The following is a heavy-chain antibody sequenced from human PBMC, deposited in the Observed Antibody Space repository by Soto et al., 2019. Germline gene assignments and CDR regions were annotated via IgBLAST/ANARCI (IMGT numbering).Heavy chain of an antibody. V-gene: IGHV1-69*01. J-gene: IGHJ5*02. D-gene: IGHD6-13*01. Sequence: QVQLVQSGAEVKKPGSSVKVSCQASGGTFSSYGIGWVRQAPGQGLEWMGGIIPIFGTPNYAQKFRGRVTITADDSTSTAYMELSSLRSEDTAVYYCARDRGAAAGTGWFDPWGQGTLVTISS. CDR1: GGTFSSYG. CDR3: ARDRGAAAGTGWFDP. CDR2: IIPIFGTP.